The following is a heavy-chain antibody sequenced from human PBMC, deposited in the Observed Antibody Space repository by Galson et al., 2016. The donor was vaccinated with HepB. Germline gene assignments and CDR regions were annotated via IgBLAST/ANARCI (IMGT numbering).Heavy chain of an antibody. CDR1: GGSISSYY. CDR2: IHYSGNT. J-gene: IGHJ4*02. D-gene: IGHD3-3*01. Sequence: SETLSLTCTVSGGSISSYYWSWIRQPPGKGLEWIAYIHYSGNTNYNPSLRSQVTISVDTSKNQFSLKLSSVTAADTAVYYCARQAAYYDFWSGSYYFDYWGQGTLVTVSS. CDR3: ARQAAYYDFWSGSYYFDY. V-gene: IGHV4-59*08.